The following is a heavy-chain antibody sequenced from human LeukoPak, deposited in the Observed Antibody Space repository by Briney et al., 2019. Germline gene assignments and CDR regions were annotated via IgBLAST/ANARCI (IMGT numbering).Heavy chain of an antibody. D-gene: IGHD3-3*01. CDR2: ISAYNGNT. V-gene: IGHV1-18*01. Sequence: ASVKVSCKASGYXFTSFGISWVRQAPGQGLEWMGWISAYNGNTNYAQKFQGRVTMTTDTSTSTAYMELRSLRSDDTTVYYCGREVTIFGVVRGDAMDVWGQGTTVTVSS. CDR1: GYXFTSFG. CDR3: GREVTIFGVVRGDAMDV. J-gene: IGHJ6*02.